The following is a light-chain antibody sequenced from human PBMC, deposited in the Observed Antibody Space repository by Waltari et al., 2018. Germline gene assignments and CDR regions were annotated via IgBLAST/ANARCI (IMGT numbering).Light chain of an antibody. Sequence: QSALTQPPSVSGSPGQSVTISCTGTSSDLSPYKRVSWYQQPPGTAPKLIIFEVTNRPSGVPDRFSGSQSGYTASLTISGLQAEDEAHYYCAAWTDTSKIVFGGGTRVTVL. CDR3: AAWTDTSKIV. J-gene: IGLJ2*01. V-gene: IGLV2-18*02. CDR1: SSDLSPYKR. CDR2: EVT.